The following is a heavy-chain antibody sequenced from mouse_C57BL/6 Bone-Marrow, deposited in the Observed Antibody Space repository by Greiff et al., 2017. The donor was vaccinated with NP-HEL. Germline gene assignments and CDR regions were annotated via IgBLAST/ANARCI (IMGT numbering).Heavy chain of an antibody. CDR2: IDPSDSYT. CDR3: ARDYYYGRAWVAY. J-gene: IGHJ3*01. CDR1: GYTFTSYW. Sequence: QVQLQQPGAELVMPGASVKLSCKASGYTFTSYWMHWVKQRPGQGLEWIGEIDPSDSYTNYNQKFKGKSTLTVDKSSSTAYMQLSSLTSEDSAVYYCARDYYYGRAWVAYWGQGTLVTVSA. D-gene: IGHD1-1*01. V-gene: IGHV1-69*01.